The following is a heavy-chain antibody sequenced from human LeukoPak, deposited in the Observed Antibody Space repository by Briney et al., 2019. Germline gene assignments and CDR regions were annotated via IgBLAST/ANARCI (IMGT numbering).Heavy chain of an antibody. CDR2: IYTSGST. CDR3: ARAASVTAIYFDY. D-gene: IGHD2-21*02. J-gene: IGHJ4*02. V-gene: IGHV4-61*02. Sequence: SETLSLTCTVSGGSISSGSYYWSWIRQPAGKGLEWIGRIYTSGSTNYNPSLKSRVTISVDTSKNQCSLKLSSVTAADTAVYYCARAASVTAIYFDYWGQGTLVTVSS. CDR1: GGSISSGSYY.